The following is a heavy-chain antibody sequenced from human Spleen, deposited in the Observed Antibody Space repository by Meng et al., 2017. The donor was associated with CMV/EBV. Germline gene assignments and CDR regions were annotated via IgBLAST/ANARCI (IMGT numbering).Heavy chain of an antibody. V-gene: IGHV4-39*07. CDR1: GGSINSGIFY. Sequence: SETLSLTCTVSGGSINSGIFYWGWIRQSPGKGLEWIGSVDYTGSPHYNPSLKSRVTISVDMSKSQFSLKVTSVTAADTAVYYCARITGDCGGVPCYEDWYRYKYYGMDVWGQGTTVTVSS. CDR2: VDYTGSP. CDR3: ARITGDCGGVPCYEDWYRYKYYGMDV. J-gene: IGHJ6*01. D-gene: IGHD2-15*01.